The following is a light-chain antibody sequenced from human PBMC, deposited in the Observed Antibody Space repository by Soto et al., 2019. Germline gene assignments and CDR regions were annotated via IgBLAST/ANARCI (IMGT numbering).Light chain of an antibody. J-gene: IGLJ2*01. Sequence: SYELTQPPSVSVSPGQTASITCSGDKLGDKYACWYQQKPGQSPVLVIYQDSKRPSGFPERFSGSNSGNTATLTISGTHAMDDADYYCQAWDSSTVVFGGGTKLTVL. V-gene: IGLV3-1*01. CDR1: KLGDKY. CDR3: QAWDSSTVV. CDR2: QDS.